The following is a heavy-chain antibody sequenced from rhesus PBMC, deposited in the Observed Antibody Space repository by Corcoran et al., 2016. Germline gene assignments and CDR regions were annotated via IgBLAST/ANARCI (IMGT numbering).Heavy chain of an antibody. J-gene: IGHJ4*01. V-gene: IGHV3-136*01. CDR1: GFTFSSYD. Sequence: EVQLVESGGGLVQPGGSLRLSCAASGFTFSSYDMSWVRQAQGKGLEWVSYFSYTAKTLYYADSGKGRFTISRDHAKNSLSLQMSSLRAEDTAVYYCTRAAGYLYFDYWGQGVLVTVSS. CDR3: TRAAGYLYFDY. D-gene: IGHD2-2*01. CDR2: FSYTAKTL.